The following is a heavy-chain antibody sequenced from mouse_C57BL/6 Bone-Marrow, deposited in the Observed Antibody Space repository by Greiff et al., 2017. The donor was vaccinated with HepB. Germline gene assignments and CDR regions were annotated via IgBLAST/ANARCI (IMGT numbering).Heavy chain of an antibody. Sequence: VQLQQSGPVLARPGASVKMSCKTSGYTFTSYWMHWVKQRPGQGLEWMGAIYPGNSDTSYNQKFKGKAKLTAVTSASTAYMELSSLTTEDSAVYYCTRQRDGYYEPLYYYAMDYWGQGTSVTVSS. V-gene: IGHV1-5*01. J-gene: IGHJ4*01. CDR2: IYPGNSDT. CDR1: GYTFTSYW. CDR3: TRQRDGYYEPLYYYAMDY. D-gene: IGHD2-3*01.